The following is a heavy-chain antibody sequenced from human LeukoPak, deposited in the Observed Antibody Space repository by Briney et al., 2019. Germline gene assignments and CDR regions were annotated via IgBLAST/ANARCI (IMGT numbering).Heavy chain of an antibody. Sequence: GGSLRLSCAASGFTFSSYEMNWVSQAPGKGLEWVSYISSSGTIYYADSVKGRFTISRDNAKNSLYLQMNSLRVGDTAVYYCAREGYDAFDIWGQGTMVTVSS. V-gene: IGHV3-48*03. CDR1: GFTFSSYE. CDR2: ISSSGTI. D-gene: IGHD1-1*01. J-gene: IGHJ3*02. CDR3: AREGYDAFDI.